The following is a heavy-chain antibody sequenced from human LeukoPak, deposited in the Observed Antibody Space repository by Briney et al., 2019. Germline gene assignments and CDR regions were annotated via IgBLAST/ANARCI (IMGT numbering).Heavy chain of an antibody. V-gene: IGHV4-30-2*01. CDR1: GGSISSGGYS. CDR2: IYHSGST. J-gene: IGHJ3*02. CDR3: AREGGGDCLGAFDI. Sequence: NASQTLSLTCAVSGGSISSGGYSWSWIRQPPGKGLEWIGYIYHSGSTYYNPSLKSRVTISVDRSKNQFSLKLSSVTAAATAVYYCAREGGGDCLGAFDIWGQGTMVTVSS. D-gene: IGHD2-21*02.